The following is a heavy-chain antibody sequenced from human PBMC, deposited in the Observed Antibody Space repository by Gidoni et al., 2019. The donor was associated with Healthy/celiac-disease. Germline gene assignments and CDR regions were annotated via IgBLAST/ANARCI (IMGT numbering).Heavy chain of an antibody. CDR3: ARGFVVVVAARTHNWFDP. D-gene: IGHD2-15*01. V-gene: IGHV4-30-2*01. J-gene: IGHJ5*02. CDR2: IYHSGST. CDR1: GGSISSGGYS. Sequence: QLPLQESGSGLVKPSQTLSLTSAVSGGSISSGGYSWSWIRQPPGKGLEWIGSIYHSGSTYSNPSLKSRVTISVDRSTNQFSLNLSSVTAAYTSVYYFARGFVVVVAARTHNWFDPWGQGTLVTVSS.